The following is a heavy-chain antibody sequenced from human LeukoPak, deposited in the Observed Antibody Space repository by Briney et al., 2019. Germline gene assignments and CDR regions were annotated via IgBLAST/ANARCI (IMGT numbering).Heavy chain of an antibody. Sequence: GGSLRLSCAASGFTFSSYWMQWVRQAPGKGLVWVSRINSDGSSTSYADSVKGRFTISRDNAKNTLYLQMNSLRAEDTAVYYCARLGYCSSTSCYLGGFDYWGQGTLVTVSS. CDR1: GFTFSSYW. CDR2: INSDGSST. CDR3: ARLGYCSSTSCYLGGFDY. J-gene: IGHJ4*02. V-gene: IGHV3-74*01. D-gene: IGHD2-2*01.